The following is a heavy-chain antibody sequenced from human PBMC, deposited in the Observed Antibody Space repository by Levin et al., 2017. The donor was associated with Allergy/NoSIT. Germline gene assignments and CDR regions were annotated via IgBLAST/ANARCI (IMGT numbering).Heavy chain of an antibody. D-gene: IGHD3-3*01. J-gene: IGHJ3*02. CDR1: GYSFSSYW. CDR3: ARPRSVAHRNEALDI. CDR2: IYPGDSDT. Sequence: PGESLKISCKGAGYSFSSYWIAWVRQKPGKGLEWMGIIYPGDSDTRYSPSFQGQVSISVDKSISTAYLQLNSLKASDTAIYYCARPRSVAHRNEALDIWGQGTLVTVSS. V-gene: IGHV5-51*01.